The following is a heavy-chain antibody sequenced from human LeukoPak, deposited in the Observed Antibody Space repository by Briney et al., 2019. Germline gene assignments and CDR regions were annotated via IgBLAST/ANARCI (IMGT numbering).Heavy chain of an antibody. CDR3: ARTGARYCGGDCYLAAFDI. CDR2: IIPIFGTA. Sequence: ASVKVSCKASGGTFSSYAISWVRQAPGQGLEWMGGIIPIFGTANYAQKFQGRVTITADESTSTAYMELSSLRSEDTAVYYCARTGARYCGGDCYLAAFDIWGQGTMVTVSS. D-gene: IGHD2-21*02. J-gene: IGHJ3*02. V-gene: IGHV1-69*13. CDR1: GGTFSSYA.